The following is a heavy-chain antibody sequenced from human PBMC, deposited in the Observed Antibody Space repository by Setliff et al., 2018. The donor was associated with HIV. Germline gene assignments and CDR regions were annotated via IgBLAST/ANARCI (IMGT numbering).Heavy chain of an antibody. Sequence: SETLSLTCTVSGGSISSGSYYWSWIRQPAGKGLEWIGRIYTSGSTNYNPSLKSRVTISVDTSKNQFSLKLTSVTAADTAVYYCARVAAGTYGKGDWFDPWGQGTQVTVSS. V-gene: IGHV4-61*02. CDR1: GGSISSGSYY. J-gene: IGHJ5*02. CDR2: IYTSGST. CDR3: ARVAAGTYGKGDWFDP. D-gene: IGHD3-10*01.